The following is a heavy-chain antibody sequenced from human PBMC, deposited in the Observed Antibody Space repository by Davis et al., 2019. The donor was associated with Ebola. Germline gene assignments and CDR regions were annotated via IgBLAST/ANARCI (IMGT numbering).Heavy chain of an antibody. CDR1: GGSISSSSYY. D-gene: IGHD3/OR15-3a*01. V-gene: IGHV4-39*07. CDR2: INHSGST. CDR3: ARGGRGAFDI. J-gene: IGHJ3*02. Sequence: MPSETLSLTCTVSGGSISSSSYYWSWIRQPPGKGLEWIGEINHSGSTNYNPSLKSRVTISVDTSKNQFSLKLSSVTAADTAVYYCARGGRGAFDIWGQGTMVTVSS.